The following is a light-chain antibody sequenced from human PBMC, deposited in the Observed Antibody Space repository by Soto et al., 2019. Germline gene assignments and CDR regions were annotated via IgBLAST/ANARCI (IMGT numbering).Light chain of an antibody. J-gene: IGLJ1*01. CDR2: DVT. CDR1: PIYVGDNDY. CDR3: CSFVGAYFYV. Sequence: PPPPMFGAPGPSVTHSRPRNPIYVGDNDYVSWYQQHPGKAPKLMIYDVTKRPSGVPDRFSGSKSGNTASLTISGLQAEDEADYYCCSFVGAYFYVFGTGTKVTVL. V-gene: IGLV2-11*01.